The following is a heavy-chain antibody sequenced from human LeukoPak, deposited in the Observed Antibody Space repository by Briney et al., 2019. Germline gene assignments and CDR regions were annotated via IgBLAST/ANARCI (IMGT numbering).Heavy chain of an antibody. CDR2: IKQDGSEK. V-gene: IGHV3-7*01. CDR1: GFTFSSYW. Sequence: GGSLRLPCAASGFTFSSYWMSWVRQAPGKGLEWVANIKQDGSEKYYVDSVKGRFTISRDNAKNSLYLQMNSLRAEDTAVYYCAREVITIFGAIRGYYGMDVWGQGTTVTVSS. CDR3: AREVITIFGAIRGYYGMDV. D-gene: IGHD3-3*01. J-gene: IGHJ6*02.